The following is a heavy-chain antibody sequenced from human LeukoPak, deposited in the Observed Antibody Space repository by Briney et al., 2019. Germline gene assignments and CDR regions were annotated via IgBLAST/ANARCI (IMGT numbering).Heavy chain of an antibody. Sequence: LETLSLTCTVSGGSVSSGSYYWRWIRQPPGKGLEWIGYIYYSGSTNYNPSLKSRVTISVDTSKNQFSLKLSSVTAADTAVYYCAREGAFDIWGQGTMVTVSS. CDR1: GGSVSSGSYY. J-gene: IGHJ3*02. CDR2: IYYSGST. V-gene: IGHV4-61*01. CDR3: AREGAFDI.